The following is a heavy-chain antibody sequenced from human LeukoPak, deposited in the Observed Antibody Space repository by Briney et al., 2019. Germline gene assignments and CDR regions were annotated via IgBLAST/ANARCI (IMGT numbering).Heavy chain of an antibody. V-gene: IGHV3-21*01. Sequence: GGSLRLSCSASGFIFNTFGMNWVRQAPGKGLEWVSSITSTTTYTYYADSVKGRFTISRDNAKNSQFLQMNSLRAEDTAVYYCVRCTFVLHKRCSAFDVWGQGTMVTVSA. J-gene: IGHJ3*01. CDR1: GFIFNTFG. D-gene: IGHD1-1*01. CDR3: VRCTFVLHKRCSAFDV. CDR2: ITSTTTYT.